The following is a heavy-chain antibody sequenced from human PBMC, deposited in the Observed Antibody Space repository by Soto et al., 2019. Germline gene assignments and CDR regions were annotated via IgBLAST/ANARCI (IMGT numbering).Heavy chain of an antibody. CDR2: IYYSGST. J-gene: IGHJ6*03. Sequence: PSETLSLTCTVSGGSISSYYWSWIRQPPGKGLEWIGYIYYSGSTNYNPSLKSRVTISVDTSKNQFSLKLSSVTAADTAVYYCARHSTAEPAPAATTTYYYYYYMDVWGKGTTVTVSS. D-gene: IGHD2-2*01. CDR1: GGSISSYY. V-gene: IGHV4-59*08. CDR3: ARHSTAEPAPAATTTYYYYYYMDV.